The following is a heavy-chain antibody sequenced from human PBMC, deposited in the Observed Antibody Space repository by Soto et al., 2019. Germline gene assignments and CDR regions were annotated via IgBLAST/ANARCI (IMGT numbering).Heavy chain of an antibody. CDR1: GYMFVTYG. D-gene: IGHD3-10*01. Sequence: DSVQVSCKASGYMFVTYGINWVRQAPGQGLEWMGWISAYNGNTKYAQNLQGRVTMTTDASTSTAYMEMRSLRSDDTAVYYWARDLDGSGRYDSYEWG. CDR2: ISAYNGNT. J-gene: IGHJ6*03. V-gene: IGHV1-18*01. CDR3: ARDLDGSGRYDSYE.